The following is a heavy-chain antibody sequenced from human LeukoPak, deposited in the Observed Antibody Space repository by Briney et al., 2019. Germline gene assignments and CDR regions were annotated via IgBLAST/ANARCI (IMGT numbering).Heavy chain of an antibody. J-gene: IGHJ4*02. D-gene: IGHD3-10*01. CDR3: AKESGFGELFDY. CDR2: ISYDGSNK. V-gene: IGHV3-30*18. CDR1: GFTFSSYG. Sequence: GGSLRLSCAASGFTFSSYGMHWVRQAPGKGLEWVAVISYDGSNKYYADSVKGRFTISRDNPKNTLYLQMNSLRAEDTAVYYCAKESGFGELFDYWGQGTLVTVSS.